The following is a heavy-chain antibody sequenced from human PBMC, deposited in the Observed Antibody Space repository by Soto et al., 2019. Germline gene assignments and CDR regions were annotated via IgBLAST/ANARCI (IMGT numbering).Heavy chain of an antibody. V-gene: IGHV2-5*01. J-gene: IGHJ5*02. D-gene: IGHD4-17*01. CDR2: IYWNDDK. Sequence: QITLKESGPTLVKPTQTLTLTCTFSGFSLTTPGAGVGWIRQPPGKALEWLALIYWNDDKRYSPSLKSRLTITKETSKNPVVLIMTNMDPVDTATYYCAHRGYGDYPRDNWFDPWGQGVPVIGSS. CDR3: AHRGYGDYPRDNWFDP. CDR1: GFSLTTPGAG.